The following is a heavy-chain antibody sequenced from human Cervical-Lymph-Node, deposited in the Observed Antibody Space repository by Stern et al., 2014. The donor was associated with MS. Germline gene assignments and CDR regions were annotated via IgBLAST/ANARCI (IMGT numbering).Heavy chain of an antibody. D-gene: IGHD2-15*01. CDR1: GYSFTNYY. J-gene: IGHJ5*02. CDR2: INPSGGTT. CDR3: VRSRYCSGGNCFSDWFDP. V-gene: IGHV1-46*03. Sequence: QVQLVQSGAEVKKPGASVKVSCKASGYSFTNYYMHWVRQAPGHGLEWMGMINPSGGTTNYAQKFQGRATMTSDTSPSTVYMELSSLRSEDTAVYYCVRSRYCSGGNCFSDWFDPWGQGTLVTVSS.